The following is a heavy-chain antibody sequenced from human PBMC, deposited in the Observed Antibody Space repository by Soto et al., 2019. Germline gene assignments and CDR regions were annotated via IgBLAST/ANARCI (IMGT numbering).Heavy chain of an antibody. Sequence: GGSLRLSCAASGSKFSNYAMSWVRQAQGKGLEWVSLISATGGGTYYADSVKGRFTISRDNSHNTLYLQVHSLTAEDTAVYYCAKDRRAGGNSAFYFDFWGQGAKVTVSS. CDR1: GSKFSNYA. V-gene: IGHV3-23*01. D-gene: IGHD3-16*01. CDR2: ISATGGGT. J-gene: IGHJ4*02. CDR3: AKDRRAGGNSAFYFDF.